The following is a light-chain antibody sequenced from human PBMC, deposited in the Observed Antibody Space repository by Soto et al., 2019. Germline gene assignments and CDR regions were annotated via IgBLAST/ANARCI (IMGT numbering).Light chain of an antibody. CDR2: GAS. V-gene: IGKV3-15*01. CDR3: LQYNNWPPPVFT. J-gene: IGKJ2*01. CDR1: HSVSFN. Sequence: EVVMTQSPDTLSVSPGERATLSCRASHSVSFNLAWYQQKPGQAPRLLIFGASSSATGVPARFSGSGSGTEITITISSLQSKEFAINNYLQYNNWPPPVFTFGQGNKREI.